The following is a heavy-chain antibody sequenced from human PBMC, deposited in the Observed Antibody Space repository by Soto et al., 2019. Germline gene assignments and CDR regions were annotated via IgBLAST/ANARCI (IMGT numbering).Heavy chain of an antibody. Sequence: TSETLSLTCTVSGDSISTDYWSWIRQSPGKGLEWIGYIYYSGSTNYNPSLKSRVTISVDTSKNQFSLKLSPLTAADTAVYYCARRVVVPAARLWWFDPWGQGTLVTVSS. D-gene: IGHD2-2*01. J-gene: IGHJ5*02. CDR2: IYYSGST. CDR1: GDSISTDY. CDR3: ARRVVVPAARLWWFDP. V-gene: IGHV4-59*01.